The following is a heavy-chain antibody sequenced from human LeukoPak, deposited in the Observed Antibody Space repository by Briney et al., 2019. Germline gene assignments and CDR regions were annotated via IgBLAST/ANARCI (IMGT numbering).Heavy chain of an antibody. Sequence: PGGSLRLSCAASGFTFSNYAMTWVRQAPGKGLEWVANIKQDGSEKYYVDSVKGRFTISRDNAKNSLYLQMNSLRAEDTAVYYCAREYYYYGMDVWGQGTTVTVSS. J-gene: IGHJ6*02. CDR1: GFTFSNYA. CDR3: AREYYYYGMDV. V-gene: IGHV3-7*01. CDR2: IKQDGSEK.